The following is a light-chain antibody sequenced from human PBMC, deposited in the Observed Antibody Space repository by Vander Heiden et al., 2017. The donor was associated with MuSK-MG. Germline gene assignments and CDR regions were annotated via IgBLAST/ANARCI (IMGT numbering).Light chain of an antibody. CDR1: QVISNY. Sequence: IHLPPPPSFLPATVGATPTIPFRAIQVISNYLGWYQQKPGKAPKLLIYAASTLQSGVPSRFSGSGSGTEFILTISSLQPEDFATYYCQQLMSYPLTFGGGTEVEIK. CDR2: AAS. CDR3: QQLMSYPLT. V-gene: IGKV1-9*01. J-gene: IGKJ4*01.